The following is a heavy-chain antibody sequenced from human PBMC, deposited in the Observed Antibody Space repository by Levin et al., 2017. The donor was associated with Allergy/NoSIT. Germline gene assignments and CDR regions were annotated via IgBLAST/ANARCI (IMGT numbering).Heavy chain of an antibody. V-gene: IGHV4-61*02. J-gene: IGHJ4*02. CDR3: ARAGGYCSAGSCYSFDY. CDR2: IYTSGST. D-gene: IGHD2-15*01. Sequence: SQTLSLTCTVSGGSISSGSYYWSWIRQPAGKGLEWIGRIYTSGSTNYNPSLKSRVTISVDTSKNQFSLKLSSVTAADTAVYYCARAGGYCSAGSCYSFDYWGQGTLVTVSS. CDR1: GGSISSGSYY.